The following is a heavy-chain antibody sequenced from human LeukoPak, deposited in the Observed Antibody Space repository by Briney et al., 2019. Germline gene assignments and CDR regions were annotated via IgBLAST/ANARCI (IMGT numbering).Heavy chain of an antibody. CDR3: ATGTNGRHYDY. V-gene: IGHV3-21*06. D-gene: IGHD1-14*01. Sequence: GGSLRLSCTASGLTFSTSGFNWVRQAPGKGLEWVASIGPTGSDRYHADSIKGRFTISRDNANNFLYLQMNSLRAEDTAVYYCATGTNGRHYDYWGQGTLLTVSS. J-gene: IGHJ4*02. CDR2: IGPTGSDR. CDR1: GLTFSTSG.